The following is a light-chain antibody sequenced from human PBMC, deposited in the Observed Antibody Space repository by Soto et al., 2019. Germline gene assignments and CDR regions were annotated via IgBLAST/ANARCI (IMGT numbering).Light chain of an antibody. CDR3: QQFATSPRT. CDR2: DAS. J-gene: IGKJ1*01. Sequence: EVVMTQSPATLSVSPGERATLSCRASESVSRNLAWYQQKPGQAPRLLIYDASTRATGIPDRFSGGGSGTEFTLTISRLEPEDFAVYYCQQFATSPRTFGRGTKVDIK. V-gene: IGKV3-15*01. CDR1: ESVSRN.